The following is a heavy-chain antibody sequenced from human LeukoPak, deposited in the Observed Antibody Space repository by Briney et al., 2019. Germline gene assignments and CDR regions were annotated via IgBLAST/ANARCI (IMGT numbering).Heavy chain of an antibody. J-gene: IGHJ4*02. V-gene: IGHV3-74*01. CDR2: VDNDGGSI. CDR1: GFTFSSYW. CDR3: AADSSGYYYVI. D-gene: IGHD3-22*01. Sequence: PGGSLRLSCAASGFTFSSYWMHWVRQAPGKGLMWISRVDNDGGSIIYADSVKGRFTISRDNSKNTLYLQMNGLRAEDTAIYYCAADSSGYYYVIWGQGTLVTVSS.